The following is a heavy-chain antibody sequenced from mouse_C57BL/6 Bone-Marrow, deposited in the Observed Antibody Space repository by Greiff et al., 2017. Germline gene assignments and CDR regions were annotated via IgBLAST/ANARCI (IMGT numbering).Heavy chain of an antibody. CDR3: ARCDGYSFAY. D-gene: IGHD2-3*01. CDR2: IDPSDSYT. CDR1: GYTFTSYW. Sequence: VQLQQPGAELVMPGASVKLSCKASGYTFTSYWMHWVKQRPGQGLEWIGEIDPSDSYTNYNQKFKGKSTLTVAKSYSKAYMQLSSLTSEDSAVYYCARCDGYSFAYWGQGTLVSVSA. J-gene: IGHJ3*01. V-gene: IGHV1-69*01.